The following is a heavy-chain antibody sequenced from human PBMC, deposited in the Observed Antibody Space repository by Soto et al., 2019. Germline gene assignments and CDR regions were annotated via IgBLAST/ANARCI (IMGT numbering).Heavy chain of an antibody. CDR2: INHSGST. V-gene: IGHV4-34*01. D-gene: IGHD3-22*01. CDR1: GGSFSGYY. CDR3: ARAVLYDSSGYYSD. Sequence: SETLSLTCAVYGGSFSGYYWSWIRQPPGKGLEWIGEINHSGSTNYNPSIKSRVTISVDTSKNQFSLKLSSVTAADTAVYYCARAVLYDSSGYYSDWGQGTLVTVSS. J-gene: IGHJ4*02.